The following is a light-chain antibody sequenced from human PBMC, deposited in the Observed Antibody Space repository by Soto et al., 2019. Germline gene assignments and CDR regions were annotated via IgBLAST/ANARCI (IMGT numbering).Light chain of an antibody. CDR3: QQYNNWPHT. CDR2: GAS. CDR1: QSVNSN. Sequence: EIVMTQSPATLSVSPGERATLSCRASQSVNSNLAWYQQKRGQAPRLLIYGASTTATGIPARFSGSGSETEFTLTISSLQSEDFALYYCQQYNNWPHTFGGGTKVEIK. V-gene: IGKV3-15*01. J-gene: IGKJ4*01.